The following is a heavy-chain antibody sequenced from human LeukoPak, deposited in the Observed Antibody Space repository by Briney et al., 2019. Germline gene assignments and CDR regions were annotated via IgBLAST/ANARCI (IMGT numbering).Heavy chain of an antibody. CDR2: IYSGGST. CDR1: GFTLGDFG. V-gene: IGHV3-66*01. Sequence: PGGSLRLSCTTSGFTLGDFGLSWVRQAPGKGLEWVSVIYSGGSTYYADSVKGRFTISRDNSKNTLYLQMNSLRAEDTAVYYCARVAEAEFYFDYWGQGTLVTVSS. CDR3: ARVAEAEFYFDY. J-gene: IGHJ4*02. D-gene: IGHD6-19*01.